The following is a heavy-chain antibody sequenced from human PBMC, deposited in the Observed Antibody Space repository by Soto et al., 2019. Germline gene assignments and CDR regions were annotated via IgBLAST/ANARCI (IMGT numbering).Heavy chain of an antibody. Sequence: GGSLRLSCAASGFTFSTCAMSWVRQAPGKGLEWVSAISGSGAITYYADSVKGRFTISKDNSKNTQYLQMSSLRADDTAVYYCVKGEYYYDSSGYYPFDYWGQGTLVTVSS. J-gene: IGHJ4*02. CDR2: ISGSGAIT. V-gene: IGHV3-23*01. CDR1: GFTFSTCA. D-gene: IGHD3-22*01. CDR3: VKGEYYYDSSGYYPFDY.